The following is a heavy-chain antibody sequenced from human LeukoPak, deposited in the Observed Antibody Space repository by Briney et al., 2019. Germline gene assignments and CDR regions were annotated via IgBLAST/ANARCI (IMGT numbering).Heavy chain of an antibody. CDR2: ISWNSGSI. V-gene: IGHV3-9*01. Sequence: GRSLRLSCAASGFTFDDYAMHWVRQAPGEGLEWVSGISWNSGSIGYADSVKGRFTISRDNAKNSLCLQMNSLRAEDTALYYCAKSGFRGYSYGFFDYWGQGTLVTVSS. D-gene: IGHD5-18*01. CDR3: AKSGFRGYSYGFFDY. CDR1: GFTFDDYA. J-gene: IGHJ4*02.